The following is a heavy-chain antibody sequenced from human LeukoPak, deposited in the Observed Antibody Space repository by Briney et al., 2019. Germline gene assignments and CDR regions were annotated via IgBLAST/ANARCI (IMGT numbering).Heavy chain of an antibody. V-gene: IGHV4-39*07. Sequence: SETLSLTCTVSGGSISSSSYYWGWIRQPPGKGLEWIGSIYYSGSTYYNPSLKSRVTISVDTSKNQFSLKLSSVTAADTAVYYCARDRNRIVVADTYYFDYWGQGTLVTVSS. CDR1: GGSISSSSYY. J-gene: IGHJ4*02. CDR2: IYYSGST. CDR3: ARDRNRIVVADTYYFDY. D-gene: IGHD3-22*01.